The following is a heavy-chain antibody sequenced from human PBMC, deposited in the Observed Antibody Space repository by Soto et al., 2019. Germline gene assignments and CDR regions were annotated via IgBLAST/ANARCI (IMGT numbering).Heavy chain of an antibody. Sequence: ASVKVSCKASGYTFTSYDINWVRQATGQGLEWMGIINPSGGSTSYAQKFQGRVTMTRDTSTSTVYMELSSLRSEDTAVYYCARALQPLDIVVGVADTPRYFQHWGQGTLVTVSS. D-gene: IGHD2-15*01. CDR2: INPSGGST. CDR3: ARALQPLDIVVGVADTPRYFQH. CDR1: GYTFTSYD. J-gene: IGHJ1*01. V-gene: IGHV1-46*03.